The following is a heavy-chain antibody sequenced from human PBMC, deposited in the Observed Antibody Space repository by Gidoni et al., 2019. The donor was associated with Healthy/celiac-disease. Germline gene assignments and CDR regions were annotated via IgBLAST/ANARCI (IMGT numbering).Heavy chain of an antibody. CDR1: GGSISSGDYY. D-gene: IGHD4-17*01. J-gene: IGHJ6*02. CDR3: ASITVTTSYYYGMDV. CDR2: IYYSGST. V-gene: IGHV4-30-4*01. Sequence: QVQLQESGPGLVKPSQTLSLTCTVSGGSISSGDYYWSWIRQPPGKSLEWIGYIYYSGSTYYNPSLKSRVTISVDTSKNQFSLKLSSVTAADTAVYYCASITVTTSYYYGMDVWGQGTTVTVSS.